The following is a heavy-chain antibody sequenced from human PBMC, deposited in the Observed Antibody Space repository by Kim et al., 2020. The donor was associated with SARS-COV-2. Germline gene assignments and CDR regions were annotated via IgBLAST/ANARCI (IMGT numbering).Heavy chain of an antibody. CDR1: GGSISSGDYY. CDR2: IYYSGST. CDR3: ARESDSSGYYPTKIDY. V-gene: IGHV4-30-4*01. Sequence: SETLSLTCTVSGGSISSGDYYWSWIRQPPGKGLEWIGYIYYSGSTYYNPSLKSRVTISVDTSKNQFSLKLSSVTAADTAVYYCARESDSSGYYPTKIDYWGQGTLVTVSS. J-gene: IGHJ4*02. D-gene: IGHD3-22*01.